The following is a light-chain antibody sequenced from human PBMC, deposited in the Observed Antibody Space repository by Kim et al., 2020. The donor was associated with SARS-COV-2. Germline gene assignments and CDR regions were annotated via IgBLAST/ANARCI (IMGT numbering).Light chain of an antibody. CDR1: SSDVGTCNL. CDR2: DVT. Sequence: GQSITITGTGASSDVGTCNLVTWSQQRPGKAPKLMIYDVTKRPSGVANRFSGSKSGNTASLTISGLQAEDEADYYCCAYAGSSTLVFGEGTRLTVL. J-gene: IGLJ3*02. CDR3: CAYAGSSTLV. V-gene: IGLV2-23*02.